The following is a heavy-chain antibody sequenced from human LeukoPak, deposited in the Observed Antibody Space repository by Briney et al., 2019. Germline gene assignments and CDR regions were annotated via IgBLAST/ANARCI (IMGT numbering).Heavy chain of an antibody. J-gene: IGHJ5*02. CDR2: IYPWDSDT. CDR1: GYSFTSYW. CDR3: ARHVGQLYNWFDP. Sequence: GESLKFSCKGSGYSFTSYWFGWVRQMPGKGLEWMGIIYPWDSDTSYSASFQGQVTISADKSISTAYVQWSSLKASDTAMSYCARHVGQLYNWFDPWGQGTLVTVSS. D-gene: IGHD1-1*01. V-gene: IGHV5-51*01.